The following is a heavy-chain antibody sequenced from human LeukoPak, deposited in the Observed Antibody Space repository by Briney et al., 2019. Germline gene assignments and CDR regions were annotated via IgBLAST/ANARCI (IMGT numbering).Heavy chain of an antibody. J-gene: IGHJ3*02. V-gene: IGHV4-59*01. D-gene: IGHD2-8*02. CDR2: IYYSGST. CDR1: GGSISSYY. Sequence: SETLSLTCTVSGGSISSYYWSWIRQPPGKGLEWIGYIYYSGSTNYNPSLKSRVTISVDTSKNQFSLTLSPVTAADTAVYYCARARGVVYAHNAFDIWGQGTMVTVSS. CDR3: ARARGVVYAHNAFDI.